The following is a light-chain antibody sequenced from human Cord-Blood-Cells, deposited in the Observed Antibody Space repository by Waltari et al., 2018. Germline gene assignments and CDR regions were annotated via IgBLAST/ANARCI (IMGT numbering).Light chain of an antibody. J-gene: IGLJ1*01. V-gene: IGLV2-14*01. CDR3: SSYTSSSTRV. CDR1: SSDVGGYNY. Sequence: QSALTQPASVYGSPGQSITLSCTVSSSDVGGYNYVSWYQQHPGKAPKLMIYEVSNRPSGVSNRFSGSKSGNTASLTISGLQAEDEADYYCSSYTSSSTRVFGTGTKVTVL. CDR2: EVS.